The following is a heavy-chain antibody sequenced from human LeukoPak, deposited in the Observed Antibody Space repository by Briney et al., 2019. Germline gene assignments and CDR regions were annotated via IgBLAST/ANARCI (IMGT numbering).Heavy chain of an antibody. CDR1: GYTFTAHY. CDR3: ARGYCSGGSCPYDH. CDR2: INPNTGGT. V-gene: IGHV1-2*02. Sequence: ASVKVSCRASGYTFTAHYIHWVRQAPGQGLEWMGWINPNTGGTNYAQDFQGRVTMTRDTSISTAYMELNSLRSDDTAVYYCARGYCSGGSCPYDHWGQGTLVTVSS. D-gene: IGHD2-15*01. J-gene: IGHJ4*02.